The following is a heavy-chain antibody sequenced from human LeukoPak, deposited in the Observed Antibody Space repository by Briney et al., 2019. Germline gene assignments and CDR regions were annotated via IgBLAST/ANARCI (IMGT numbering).Heavy chain of an antibody. D-gene: IGHD1-1*01. V-gene: IGHV3-21*01. J-gene: IGHJ4*02. CDR3: ARDLEGYGIRPRYLDY. CDR1: GFTFSSYS. Sequence: GGSLRLSCAASGFTFSSYSMNWVRQAPVKGLEWVSSISSSSSYIYYADSVKGRFTISRDNAKNSLYLQMNSLRAEDTAVYYCARDLEGYGIRPRYLDYWGQGTLVTVSS. CDR2: ISSSSSYI.